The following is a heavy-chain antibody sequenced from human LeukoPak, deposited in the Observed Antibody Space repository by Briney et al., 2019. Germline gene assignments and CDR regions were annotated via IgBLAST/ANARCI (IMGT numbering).Heavy chain of an antibody. CDR1: GFTFSSYG. V-gene: IGHV3-30*02. CDR3: AKDRRQQQLVPPHYYMDV. J-gene: IGHJ6*03. CDR2: IRYDGSNK. Sequence: GGSLRLSCAASGFTFSSYGMHWVRQAPGKGLEWVAFIRYDGSNKYYADSVKGRFTISRDNSKNTLYLQMNSLRAEDTAVYYCAKDRRQQQLVPPHYYMDVWGKGTTVTISS. D-gene: IGHD6-13*01.